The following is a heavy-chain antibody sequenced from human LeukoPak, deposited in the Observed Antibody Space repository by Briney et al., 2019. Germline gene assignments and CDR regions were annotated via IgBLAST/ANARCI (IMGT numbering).Heavy chain of an antibody. Sequence: SETLSLTCTVSGGSINTYYWSWIRQHPGKGLEWIGHIYYSGSSYYNPSLESRVTISVDTSKNQFSLNLSSVTAADTAVYYCARDGKRDVYCSGGSCNWYLDLWGRGTLVTVSS. V-gene: IGHV4-31*03. CDR2: IYYSGSS. CDR1: GGSINTYY. J-gene: IGHJ2*01. CDR3: ARDGKRDVYCSGGSCNWYLDL. D-gene: IGHD2-15*01.